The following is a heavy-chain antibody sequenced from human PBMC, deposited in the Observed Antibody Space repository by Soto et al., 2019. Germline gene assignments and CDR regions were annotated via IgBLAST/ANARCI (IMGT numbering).Heavy chain of an antibody. CDR2: ISAYNGNT. CDR1: GYTFTSYG. J-gene: IGHJ4*02. CDR3: ARGYDILTGYYWVGYFDY. D-gene: IGHD3-9*01. V-gene: IGHV1-18*01. Sequence: QVQLVQSGAEVKKPGASVKVSCKASGYTFTSYGISWVRQAPGQGLEGMGWISAYNGNTNYAQKLQGRVTMTTDTSTSTAYMELRSLRSDDTAVYYCARGYDILTGYYWVGYFDYWGQGTLVTVSS.